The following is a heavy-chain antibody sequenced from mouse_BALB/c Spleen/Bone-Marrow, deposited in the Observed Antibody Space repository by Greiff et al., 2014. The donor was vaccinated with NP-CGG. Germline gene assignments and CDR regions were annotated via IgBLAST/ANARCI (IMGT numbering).Heavy chain of an antibody. CDR1: GCTFTSYW. CDR3: ARYLHYYGSSYGDFDV. V-gene: IGHV1S81*02. D-gene: IGHD1-1*01. J-gene: IGHJ1*01. CDR2: INPSNGRT. Sequence: QVQLQQSGAELVKPGASVKLSCKASGCTFTSYWMHWVKQRPGQGLEWIGEINPSNGRTNYNEKFKSKATLTVDKSSSTAYMQLSSLTSEDSAVYYCARYLHYYGSSYGDFDVWGAGTTVTVSS.